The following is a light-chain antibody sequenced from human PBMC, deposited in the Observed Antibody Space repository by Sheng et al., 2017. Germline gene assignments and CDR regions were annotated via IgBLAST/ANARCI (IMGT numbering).Light chain of an antibody. CDR1: SSNIGSNT. CDR2: SNN. J-gene: IGLJ2*01. Sequence: QSVLTQPPSASGTPGQRVTISCSGSSSNIGSNTVNWYQQLPGTAPKLLIYSNNQRPSGVPDRFSGSKSGTSASLAISGLQSEDEADYYCAAWDDSLNGPRFVVFGGGTKLTVL. CDR3: AAWDDSLNGPRFVV. V-gene: IGLV1-44*01.